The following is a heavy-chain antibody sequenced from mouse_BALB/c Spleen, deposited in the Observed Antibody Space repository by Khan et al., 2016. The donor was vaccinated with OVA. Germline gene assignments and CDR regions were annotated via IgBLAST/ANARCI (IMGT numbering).Heavy chain of an antibody. D-gene: IGHD1-1*01. CDR3: ARGNYYGSSSWFGY. J-gene: IGHJ3*01. V-gene: IGHV1-9*01. Sequence: QVQLQQPGAELMKPGASVKISCKATGYTFSSYWIEWVKQRPGHGLEWIGEILPGSGRNNYNEKFKGKATFTADTSSNTAYMQLSNLTSDDSAGYYCARGNYYGSSSWFGYWGQGTLVTVSA. CDR1: GYTFSSYW. CDR2: ILPGSGRN.